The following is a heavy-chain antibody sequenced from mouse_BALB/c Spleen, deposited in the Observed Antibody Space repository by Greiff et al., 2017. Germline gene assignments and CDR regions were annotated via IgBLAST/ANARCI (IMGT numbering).Heavy chain of an antibody. D-gene: IGHD2-4*01. CDR3: ARDDYDGGAWFAY. CDR2: ISSGSSTI. V-gene: IGHV5-17*02. J-gene: IGHJ3*01. CDR1: GFTFSSFG. Sequence: EVQLVESGGGLVQPGGSRKLSCAASGFTFSSFGMHWVRQAPEKGLEWVAYISSGSSTIYYADTVKGRFTISRDNPKNTLFLQMTSLRSEDTAMYDCARDDYDGGAWFAYWGQGTLVTVSA.